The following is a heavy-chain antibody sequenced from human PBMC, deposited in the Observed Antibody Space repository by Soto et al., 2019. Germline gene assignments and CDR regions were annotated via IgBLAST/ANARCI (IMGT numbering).Heavy chain of an antibody. CDR3: ARQAYYDFWSGEDAFDI. V-gene: IGHV5-51*01. Sequence: GESLKIPCKGSGYSFTSYWIGWVRQMPGKGLEWMGIIYPGDSDTRYSPSFQGQVTISADKSISTAYLQWSSLKASDTAMYYCARQAYYDFWSGEDAFDIWGQGTMVTVSS. CDR1: GYSFTSYW. J-gene: IGHJ3*02. CDR2: IYPGDSDT. D-gene: IGHD3-3*01.